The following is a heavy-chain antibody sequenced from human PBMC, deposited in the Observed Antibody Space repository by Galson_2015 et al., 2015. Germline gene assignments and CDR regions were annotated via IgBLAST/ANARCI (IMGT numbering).Heavy chain of an antibody. CDR3: AKDASDYYGSGSHFYYFDY. CDR1: GFTFSSYA. Sequence: SLRLSCAASGFTFSSYAMSWVRQAPGKGLEWVSAISGSGGSTYYADSVKGRFTISRDNSKNTLYLQMNSLRAEDTAVYYCAKDASDYYGSGSHFYYFDYWGQGTLVTVSS. D-gene: IGHD3-10*01. V-gene: IGHV3-23*01. J-gene: IGHJ4*02. CDR2: ISGSGGST.